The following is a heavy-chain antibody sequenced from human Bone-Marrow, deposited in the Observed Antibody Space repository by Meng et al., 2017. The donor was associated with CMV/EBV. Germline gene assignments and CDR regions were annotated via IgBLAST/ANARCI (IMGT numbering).Heavy chain of an antibody. D-gene: IGHD3-16*01. CDR2: IIYMFGTV. Sequence: SVKVSCKASGGTFSSYAISWVRQAPGQGLEWMGGIIYMFGTVNYVQKFQGRVTITTDESTTTAYMELSSLRSEDTAVYYCASSLYVVSPRHYYYYYVMDVWGQGTTVTVSS. V-gene: IGHV1-69*05. CDR3: ASSLYVVSPRHYYYYYVMDV. CDR1: GGTFSSYA. J-gene: IGHJ6*02.